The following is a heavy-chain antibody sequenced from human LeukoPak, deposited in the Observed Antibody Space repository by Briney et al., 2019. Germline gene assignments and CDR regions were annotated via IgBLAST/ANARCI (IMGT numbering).Heavy chain of an antibody. J-gene: IGHJ6*02. V-gene: IGHV4-39*02. Sequence: SETLSLTCTVSGGSISSSSYYWGWIRQPPGKGLEWIGSIYYSGSTYYNPSLKSRVTISVDTSKNQFSLKLSSVTAADTAVYYCARDPRIVVVPAAIVHYYGMDVWGQGTTVTVSS. CDR1: GGSISSSSYY. CDR3: ARDPRIVVVPAAIVHYYGMDV. D-gene: IGHD2-2*02. CDR2: IYYSGST.